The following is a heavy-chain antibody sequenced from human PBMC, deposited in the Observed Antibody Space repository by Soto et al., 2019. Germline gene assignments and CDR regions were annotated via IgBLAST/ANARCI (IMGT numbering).Heavy chain of an antibody. CDR2: NYHPGST. Sequence: SETLSLTCNVSGVPISSGGYYWTWIRQHPGKGLEWIGYNYHPGSTYYNPSLKRRVIISVDTSKNQFSLKLSSVTAADTAVYYCASSAYYYGMDVWGQGTTVTVSS. V-gene: IGHV4-31*03. J-gene: IGHJ6*02. CDR3: ASSAYYYGMDV. CDR1: GVPISSGGYY. D-gene: IGHD2-21*01.